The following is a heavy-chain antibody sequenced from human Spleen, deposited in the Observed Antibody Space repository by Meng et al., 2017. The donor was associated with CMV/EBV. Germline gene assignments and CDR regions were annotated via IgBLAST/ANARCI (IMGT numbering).Heavy chain of an antibody. CDR3: ARYIWSDY. Sequence: GESLKISCAASGFTFSSYSMNWVRQAPGKGLEWVSSISSSSSYIYYADSVKGRFTISRDNAKNTLYLQMNSLRAEDTAVYYCARYIWSDYWGQGTLVTVSS. D-gene: IGHD3-3*01. V-gene: IGHV3-21*01. J-gene: IGHJ4*02. CDR1: GFTFSSYS. CDR2: ISSSSSYI.